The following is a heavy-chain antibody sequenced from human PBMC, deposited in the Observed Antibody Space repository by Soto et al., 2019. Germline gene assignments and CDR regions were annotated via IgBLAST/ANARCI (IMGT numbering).Heavy chain of an antibody. J-gene: IGHJ6*02. Sequence: GGSLRLSCTASGFTFGDYAMSWVRQAPGKGLEWVGFIRSKAYGGTTEYAASVKGRFTISRDDSKSIAYLQMNSLKTEDTAVYYCISPMYRRRSERARMDVWGQGTTVTVSS. CDR2: IRSKAYGGTT. D-gene: IGHD1-26*01. CDR3: ISPMYRRRSERARMDV. V-gene: IGHV3-49*04. CDR1: GFTFGDYA.